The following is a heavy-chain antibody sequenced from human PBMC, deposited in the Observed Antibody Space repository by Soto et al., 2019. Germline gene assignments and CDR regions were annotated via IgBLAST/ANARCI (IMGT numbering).Heavy chain of an antibody. D-gene: IGHD3-22*01. CDR1: GGSFSGYY. Sequence: PSETLSLTCAVYGGSFSGYYWSWIRQPPGKGLEWIGEINHSGSTNYNPSLKSRVTISVDTSKNQFSLKLSSVTAADTAVYYCASWRKGVIVDMGEYWGQGTLVTVSS. CDR2: INHSGST. V-gene: IGHV4-34*01. CDR3: ASWRKGVIVDMGEY. J-gene: IGHJ4*02.